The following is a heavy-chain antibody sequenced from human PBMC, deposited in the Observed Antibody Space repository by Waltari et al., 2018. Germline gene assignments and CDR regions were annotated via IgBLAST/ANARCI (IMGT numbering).Heavy chain of an antibody. CDR2: ISSSSSYI. CDR3: ARDPRYCSSTSCHDY. J-gene: IGHJ4*02. CDR1: GFTYRRSR. D-gene: IGHD2-2*01. Sequence: EVQLVESGGGLVKAGGSRRLYCAASGFTYRRSRLNWVRQAPGKWLEWVSSISSSSSYINYADSVKGRFTISRDNAKNSLYLQMNSLRAEDTAVYYCARDPRYCSSTSCHDYWGQGTLVTVSS. V-gene: IGHV3-21*01.